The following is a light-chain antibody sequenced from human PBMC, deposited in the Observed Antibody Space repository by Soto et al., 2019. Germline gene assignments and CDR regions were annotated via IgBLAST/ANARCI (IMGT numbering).Light chain of an antibody. CDR2: DVS. CDR1: TSDVGYSNY. Sequence: QSALTQPASVSGSPGQSIAISCTGTTSDVGYSNYVSWYQHLPGKAPKLMIYDVSDRPSGVSNRVSGSKSGSTASLTISGLQDEDEADWYCSSYTSSSLYVVGTGAKVAVL. V-gene: IGLV2-14*01. CDR3: SSYTSSSLYV. J-gene: IGLJ1*01.